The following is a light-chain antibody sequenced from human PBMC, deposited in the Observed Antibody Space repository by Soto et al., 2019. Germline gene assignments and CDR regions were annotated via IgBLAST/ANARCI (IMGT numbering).Light chain of an antibody. J-gene: IGKJ1*01. CDR3: QQTYSTPET. CDR1: QSISNY. Sequence: DIQVTQSPSSLSASVGDRVTITCRASQSISNYLVWYHQKAGKAPKVLIYAASSLQSGVPSRFSGSGSGTDFTLTISSLQPEDFATYYCQQTYSTPETFGQGTKVEIK. V-gene: IGKV1-39*01. CDR2: AAS.